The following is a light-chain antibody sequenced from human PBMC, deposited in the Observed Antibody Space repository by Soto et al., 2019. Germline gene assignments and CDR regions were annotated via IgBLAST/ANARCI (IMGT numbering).Light chain of an antibody. J-gene: IGLJ2*01. Sequence: QSVLTQPASVSGSPGQSITISCTGTSSDVGGYKYVSWYQQHPGNAPTLMIYEVNIRPSGVSNRFSGSKSGNAASLTISGLQAEDEADYYCSSYTSGSTHVVFGGGTKVTVL. V-gene: IGLV2-14*01. CDR1: SSDVGGYKY. CDR3: SSYTSGSTHVV. CDR2: EVN.